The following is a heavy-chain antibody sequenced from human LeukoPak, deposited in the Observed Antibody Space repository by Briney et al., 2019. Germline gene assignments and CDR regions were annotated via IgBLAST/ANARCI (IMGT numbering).Heavy chain of an antibody. D-gene: IGHD3-22*01. Sequence: SETLSLTCTVSGGSISSYYWSWIRQPAGKGLERIGRIYTSGSTNYNPSLKSRVTMSVDTSKNQFSLKLSSVTAADTAVYYCARDLYSYYDSSGYYSCAFDIWGQGTMVTVSS. V-gene: IGHV4-4*07. CDR3: ARDLYSYYDSSGYYSCAFDI. J-gene: IGHJ3*02. CDR2: IYTSGST. CDR1: GGSISSYY.